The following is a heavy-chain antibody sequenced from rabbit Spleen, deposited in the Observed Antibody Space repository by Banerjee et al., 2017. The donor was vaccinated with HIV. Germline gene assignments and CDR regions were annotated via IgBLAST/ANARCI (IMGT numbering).Heavy chain of an antibody. D-gene: IGHD8-1*01. CDR3: ARDGAGGSYFAL. Sequence: QSLEESGGGLVQPEGSLTLTCTASGFSFSSYYISWVRRAPGKGLEYIGCINFGSGSTYYASWAKGRFTISKTSSTVDLKLTSLTAADTATYFCARDGAGGSYFALWGPGTLVT. CDR2: INFGSGST. V-gene: IGHV1S40*01. CDR1: GFSFSSYY. J-gene: IGHJ4*01.